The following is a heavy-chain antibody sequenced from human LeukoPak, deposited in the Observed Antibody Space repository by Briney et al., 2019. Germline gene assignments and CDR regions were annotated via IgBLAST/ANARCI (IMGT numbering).Heavy chain of an antibody. V-gene: IGHV1-69*13. CDR1: GGTFSSYA. D-gene: IGHD4-17*01. Sequence: GASVTVSCTASGGTFSSYAISWVRQAPGQGLEWMGGIIPIFGTANYAQKFQGRVTITADESTSTAYMELSSLRSEDTAVYYCASPPPADYGETPRYFYGMDVWGQGTTVTVSS. J-gene: IGHJ6*02. CDR3: ASPPPADYGETPRYFYGMDV. CDR2: IIPIFGTA.